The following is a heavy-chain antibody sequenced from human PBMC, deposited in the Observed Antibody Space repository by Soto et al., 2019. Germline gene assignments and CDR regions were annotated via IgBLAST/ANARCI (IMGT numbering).Heavy chain of an antibody. CDR2: IGTAGDT. CDR3: ARSTVTDFYYYGMDV. J-gene: IGHJ6*02. V-gene: IGHV3-13*01. CDR1: GFTFSSYD. D-gene: IGHD4-4*01. Sequence: PGGSLRLSCAASGFTFSSYDMRWVRQATGKGLEWVSAIGTAGDTYYPGSVKGRFTISRENAKNSLYLQMNSLRAGDTAVYYCARSTVTDFYYYGMDVWGQGTTVTVSS.